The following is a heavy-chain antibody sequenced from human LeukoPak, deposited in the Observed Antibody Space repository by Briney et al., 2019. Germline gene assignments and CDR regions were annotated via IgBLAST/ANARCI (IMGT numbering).Heavy chain of an antibody. CDR3: AGLLSDKRGFGY. CDR2: LYHLGST. V-gene: IGHV4-39*01. CDR1: GGAISTKGYY. J-gene: IGHJ4*02. Sequence: SETLSLTCTVSGGAISTKGYYWGWIRQPPGKGLEWIGSLYHLGSTYYNASLKSRVTMSVDTSQNQFSLRLISVTAADTAVYYCAGLLSDKRGFGYWGQGTLVTVSS. D-gene: IGHD2/OR15-2a*01.